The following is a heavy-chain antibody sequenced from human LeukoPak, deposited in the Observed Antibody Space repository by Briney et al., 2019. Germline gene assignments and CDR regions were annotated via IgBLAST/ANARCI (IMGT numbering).Heavy chain of an antibody. V-gene: IGHV4-59*01. Sequence: PSETLSLTCTVSGGSISSYYWSWIRQPPGKGLEWIGYIYYSGSTNYNPSLKSRVTISVDTSKNQFSLKLSSVTAADTAVYYCARVSWFGDLTAFGFDYWGQGTLVTVSS. CDR3: ARVSWFGDLTAFGFDY. D-gene: IGHD3-10*01. CDR2: IYYSGST. J-gene: IGHJ4*02. CDR1: GGSISSYY.